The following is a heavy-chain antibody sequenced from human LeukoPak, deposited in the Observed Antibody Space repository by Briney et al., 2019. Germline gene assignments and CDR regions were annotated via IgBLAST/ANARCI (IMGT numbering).Heavy chain of an antibody. CDR1: GGSITSSAFH. CDR2: IFYNEST. CDR3: ARQGASIFGTVGYYYYMDV. D-gene: IGHD3-3*01. J-gene: IGHJ6*03. V-gene: IGHV4-39*01. Sequence: SETLSLTCTVPGGSITSSAFHWGWIRQSPGKGLEWVGTIFYNESTNYNPSPKSRLTISVDKSKNQFYVKLTSVTAADTTVYYCARQGASIFGTVGYYYYMDVWGKGTTVTVSS.